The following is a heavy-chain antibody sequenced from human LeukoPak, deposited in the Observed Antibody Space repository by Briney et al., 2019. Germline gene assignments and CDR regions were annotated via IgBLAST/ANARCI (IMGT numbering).Heavy chain of an antibody. CDR3: ARGGYSGTYIFDY. V-gene: IGHV3-33*01. J-gene: IGHJ4*02. D-gene: IGHD1-26*01. Sequence: GGSLRLSCAASGFTFSTYDMHWVRQAPGKGLEWVAVVWYDGSNIHYVDSVKGRFTISRDNSKSTLYLQMNSLTAEDTAVYYCARGGYSGTYIFDYWGQGTLVTVSS. CDR2: VWYDGSNI. CDR1: GFTFSTYD.